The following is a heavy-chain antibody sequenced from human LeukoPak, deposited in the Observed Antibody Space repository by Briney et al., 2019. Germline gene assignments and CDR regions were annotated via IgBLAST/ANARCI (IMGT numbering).Heavy chain of an antibody. V-gene: IGHV4-30-2*01. Sequence: PSETLSLTCTVSGGSISSGGYYWSWIRQPPGKGLEWIGYIYHSGSTYYNPSLKSRVTISVDRSKNQFSLKLSSVTAADTAVYYCARGRAVDTAPLDYWGQGTLVTVSS. D-gene: IGHD5-18*01. CDR3: ARGRAVDTAPLDY. CDR1: GGSISSGGYY. J-gene: IGHJ4*02. CDR2: IYHSGST.